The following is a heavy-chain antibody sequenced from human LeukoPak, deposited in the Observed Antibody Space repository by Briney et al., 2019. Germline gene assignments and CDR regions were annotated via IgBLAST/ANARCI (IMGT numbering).Heavy chain of an antibody. V-gene: IGHV3-48*01. CDR3: ASGFRRFDY. Sequence: GGSLRLSCAASGFTFSSYSMNWVRQAPGKGLEWVSYISSSSTNIYYADSVKGRFTISRDNAKNSLCLQMNSLRAEDTAVYYCASGFRRFDYWGQGTLVTVSS. D-gene: IGHD5-12*01. CDR1: GFTFSSYS. CDR2: ISSSSTNI. J-gene: IGHJ4*02.